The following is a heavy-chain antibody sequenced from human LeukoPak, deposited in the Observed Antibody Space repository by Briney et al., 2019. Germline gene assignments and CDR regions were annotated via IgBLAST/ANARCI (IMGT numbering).Heavy chain of an antibody. CDR3: ERGHELEARYMDV. CDR2: ICYDGSNK. D-gene: IGHD1-1*01. Sequence: GGSLRLSCAASGFTFSSYCMHWVRQAPGKGLEWVSVICYDGSNKYYADSVKGRFTISRDNSKNTLYLQMNSLRDEDTDVYSCERGHELEARYMDVWGKGTTVTVSS. J-gene: IGHJ6*03. CDR1: GFTFSSYC. V-gene: IGHV3-33*01.